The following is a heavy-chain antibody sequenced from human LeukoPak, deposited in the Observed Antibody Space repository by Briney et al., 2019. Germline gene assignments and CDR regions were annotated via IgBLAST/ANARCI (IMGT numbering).Heavy chain of an antibody. D-gene: IGHD2-2*01. Sequence: PGGSLRLSCAASGFTFSTCTMNWVRQAPGKGLEWVSGISSSGSTTYYADSVKGRFTISRDNSKNTLYLQMNSLRAEDTATYYCAKFNIVVVPAAAFEYWGQGTLVTVSS. V-gene: IGHV3-23*01. CDR3: AKFNIVVVPAAAFEY. CDR1: GFTFSTCT. J-gene: IGHJ4*02. CDR2: ISSSGSTT.